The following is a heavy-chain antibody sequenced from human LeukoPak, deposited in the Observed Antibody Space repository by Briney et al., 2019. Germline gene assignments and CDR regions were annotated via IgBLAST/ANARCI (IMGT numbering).Heavy chain of an antibody. CDR2: TSTGESP. CDR1: GGSISGYY. CDR3: TRRQVTRNYFDP. D-gene: IGHD1-7*01. V-gene: IGHV4-4*08. J-gene: IGHJ5*02. Sequence: SETLSLTCTLSGGSISGYYWTWLRQPPGKARGWGRYTSTGESPNDNPSLKSRVTMSVDTSKNQFSLKLTSVTAADTATYYCTRRQVTRNYFDPWGQGTLVTVSS.